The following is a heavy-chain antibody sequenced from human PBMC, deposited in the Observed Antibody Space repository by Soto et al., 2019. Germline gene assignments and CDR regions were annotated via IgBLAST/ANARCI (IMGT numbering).Heavy chain of an antibody. Sequence: ASVKVSCKASGYTFTSYDINWVRQATGQGLEWMGWMNPNSGNTGYAQKFQGRVTMTRNTSISTAYMELSSLRSEDTAVYYCARWYSSGWYFLPRSGMWFDPWGQGTLVTVSS. V-gene: IGHV1-8*01. CDR2: MNPNSGNT. CDR1: GYTFTSYD. CDR3: ARWYSSGWYFLPRSGMWFDP. D-gene: IGHD6-19*01. J-gene: IGHJ5*02.